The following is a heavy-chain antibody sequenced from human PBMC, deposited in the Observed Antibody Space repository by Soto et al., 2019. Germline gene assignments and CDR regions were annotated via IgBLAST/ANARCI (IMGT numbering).Heavy chain of an antibody. CDR2: INPIGGSA. J-gene: IGHJ5*02. CDR1: VYTFNSYY. Sequence: GASVTVSCQASVYTFNSYYMHWVGQAPGQGLEWMGIINPIGGSAIYAQKFQGRGTMPRDTSTSTVYMEMSRLRSEDTAVYYCARSSMGTYYDFWSGYSNWFDPWGQGTLVTVSS. D-gene: IGHD3-3*01. CDR3: ARSSMGTYYDFWSGYSNWFDP. V-gene: IGHV1-46*02.